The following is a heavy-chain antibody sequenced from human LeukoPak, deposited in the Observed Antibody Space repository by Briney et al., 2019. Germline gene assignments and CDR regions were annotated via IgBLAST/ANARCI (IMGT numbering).Heavy chain of an antibody. J-gene: IGHJ4*02. Sequence: GGSLRLSCAASGFTFSSYSMNWVRQAPGKGLEWVSSISSSSSYIYYADSVKGRFTISRDNAKNSLYLQMNSLRAEDTAVYYCAVYNWNDLAFDYWGQGTLVTVSS. V-gene: IGHV3-21*01. D-gene: IGHD1-1*01. CDR1: GFTFSSYS. CDR3: AVYNWNDLAFDY. CDR2: ISSSSSYI.